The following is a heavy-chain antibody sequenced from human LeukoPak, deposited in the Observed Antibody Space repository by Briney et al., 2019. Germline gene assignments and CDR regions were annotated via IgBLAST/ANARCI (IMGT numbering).Heavy chain of an antibody. J-gene: IGHJ4*02. V-gene: IGHV4-59*11. CDR3: ARDEVAARRGLGN. CDR1: GGSISSHD. Sequence: SETRSLTCTVSGGSISSHDCSWIRQPPGKGLEWIGYIYYSGSTNYNPSLKSRVTISVDTSKNQFSLKLSSVTAADTAVYYCARDEVAARRGLGNWGQGTLVTVSS. CDR2: IYYSGST. D-gene: IGHD6-6*01.